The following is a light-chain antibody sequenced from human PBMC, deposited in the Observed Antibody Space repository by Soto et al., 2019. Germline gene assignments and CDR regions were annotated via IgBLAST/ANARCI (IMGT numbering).Light chain of an antibody. V-gene: IGKV1-39*01. J-gene: IGKJ1*01. CDR3: QQSYSSPPT. CDR1: QSISNH. CDR2: AAS. Sequence: DIPMTQSPSSLSASVEDRVIITCRASQSISNHLNWYQQKPGKAPKLLIFAASSLQSGVPSRFSGSRSGPDFTLTISSLQPEEFATYYCQQSYSSPPTFGQGTKVEIK.